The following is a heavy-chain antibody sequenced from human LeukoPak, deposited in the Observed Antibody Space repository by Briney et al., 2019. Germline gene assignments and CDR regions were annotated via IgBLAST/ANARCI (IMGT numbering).Heavy chain of an antibody. CDR2: IYWDDDT. Sequence: SGPTLVNSTQTLTLTCSFSGFSLSVSGVGVGWIRQPPGKALEWLSVIYWDDDTRYSPSLKNRLTITKDTSKNQVVLTMTNMDPVDTATYYCAHSDRYCSGGSCYPGSYFDYWGQGTLVTVPS. D-gene: IGHD2-15*01. CDR3: AHSDRYCSGGSCYPGSYFDY. J-gene: IGHJ4*02. V-gene: IGHV2-5*02. CDR1: GFSLSVSGVG.